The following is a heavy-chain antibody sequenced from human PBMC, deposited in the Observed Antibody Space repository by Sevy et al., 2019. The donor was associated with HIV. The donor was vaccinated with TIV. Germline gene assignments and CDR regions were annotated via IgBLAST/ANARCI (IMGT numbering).Heavy chain of an antibody. CDR2: INHSGST. V-gene: IGHV4-34*01. J-gene: IGHJ5*02. Sequence: SETLSLTCAVYGGSFSGYYWSWIRQHPGKGLEWIGEINHSGSTNYNPSLKSRVTISVDTSKNQFSLKLSSVTAADTAVYYCARGFGEQQLVRAGWFDPWGQGTLVTVSS. CDR3: ARGFGEQQLVRAGWFDP. CDR1: GGSFSGYY. D-gene: IGHD6-13*01.